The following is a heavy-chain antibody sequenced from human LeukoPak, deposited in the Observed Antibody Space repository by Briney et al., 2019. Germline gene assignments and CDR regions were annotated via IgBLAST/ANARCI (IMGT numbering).Heavy chain of an antibody. CDR2: SYRSGSA. CDR3: ARQPVERSTIAAIDY. J-gene: IGHJ4*01. D-gene: IGHD5-24*01. V-gene: IGHV4-59*01. CDR1: GGSNSSFY. Sequence: PSETLSLTCTFPGGSNSSFYGSWIRAPPGKGLECIGYSYRSGSANYNPSLKSRVTISVDTSKNQFSLKLSSVTAADTAVYYCARQPVERSTIAAIDYWGHGTLVTVSS.